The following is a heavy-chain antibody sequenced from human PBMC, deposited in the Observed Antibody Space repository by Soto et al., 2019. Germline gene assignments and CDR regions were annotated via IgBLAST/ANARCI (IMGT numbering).Heavy chain of an antibody. Sequence: QLQLQESGSGLVKPSQTLSLTCAVSGGSISSGGYSWSWIRQPPGKGLEWIGYIYHSGSTYYNPSLKSRVTISVDRSKNQFSLKLSSVTAADTAVYYCARVTKSGYSGYLRGYFDYWGQGTLVTVSS. CDR1: GGSISSGGYS. J-gene: IGHJ4*02. CDR2: IYHSGST. CDR3: ARVTKSGYSGYLRGYFDY. D-gene: IGHD5-12*01. V-gene: IGHV4-30-2*01.